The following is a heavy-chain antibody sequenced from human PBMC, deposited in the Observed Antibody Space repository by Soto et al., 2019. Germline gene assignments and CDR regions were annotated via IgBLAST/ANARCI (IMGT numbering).Heavy chain of an antibody. V-gene: IGHV2-5*02. CDR3: AHCTLHDYGDYDPGTSHGFDS. D-gene: IGHD4-17*01. CDR2: IYGDNDK. J-gene: IGHJ4*02. Sequence: QITLKESGPSPVKPTQTLTVTCTFSGFSLSHSGVGVAWIRQPPGKALEWLALIYGDNDKRYSPSLKTSLTITKDTSKTQVVLTMTNMDPVDTATFYCAHCTLHDYGDYDPGTSHGFDSWGQGTLVTVSS. CDR1: GFSLSHSGVG.